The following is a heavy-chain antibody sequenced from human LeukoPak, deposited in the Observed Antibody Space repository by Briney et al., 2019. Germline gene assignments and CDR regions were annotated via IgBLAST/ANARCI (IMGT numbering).Heavy chain of an antibody. V-gene: IGHV3-30*04. D-gene: IGHD4-17*01. J-gene: IGHJ4*01. Sequence: GGSLRLSCTASGVTLSNYAMHRVRRPPGRGLEWVAVISFDGTNKYYGDSVEGRFSVSRDNSKNTLYLQMNSLRPDDTAMYYCATDYGDYEPIDWGHGTLVTVSS. CDR1: GVTLSNYA. CDR3: ATDYGDYEPID. CDR2: ISFDGTNK.